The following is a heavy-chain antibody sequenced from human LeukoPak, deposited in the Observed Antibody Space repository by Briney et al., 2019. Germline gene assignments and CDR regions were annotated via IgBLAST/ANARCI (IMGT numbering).Heavy chain of an antibody. CDR1: GYTFTSYA. CDR2: IIPILGIA. J-gene: IGHJ4*02. CDR3: ARVSPSHSSGWGGAFDY. Sequence: GASVKVSCKASGYTFTSYAISWVRQAPGQGLEWMGRIIPILGIANYAQKFQGRVTITADKSTSTAYMELSSLRSEDTAVYYCARVSPSHSSGWGGAFDYWGQGTLVTVSS. D-gene: IGHD6-19*01. V-gene: IGHV1-69*04.